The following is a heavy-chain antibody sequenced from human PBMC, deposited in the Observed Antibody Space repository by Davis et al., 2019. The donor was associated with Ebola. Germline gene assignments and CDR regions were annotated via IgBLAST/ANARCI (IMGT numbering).Heavy chain of an antibody. CDR1: GFTFSSYA. J-gene: IGHJ6*02. CDR3: ARGTIAAAGPYYYYGMDV. V-gene: IGHV3-23*01. CDR2: ISGSGGST. D-gene: IGHD6-13*01. Sequence: GESLKISCAASGFTFSSYAMSWVRQAPGKGLEWVSAISGSGGSTNYADSVKGRFTISRDNSKNTLYLQMNSLRAEDTAVYYCARGTIAAAGPYYYYGMDVWGQGTTVTVSS.